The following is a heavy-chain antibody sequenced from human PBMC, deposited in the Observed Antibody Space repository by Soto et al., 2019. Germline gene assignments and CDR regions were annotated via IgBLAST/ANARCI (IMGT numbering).Heavy chain of an antibody. CDR3: ARGGKSGSYTGYYYYYGMDV. CDR1: GYTLTSYG. V-gene: IGHV1-18*01. J-gene: IGHJ6*02. Sequence: GASVKVSCKASGYTLTSYGISWVRQAPGQGLEWMGWISAYNGNTNYAQKLQGRVTMTTDTSTSTAYMELRSLRSDDTAVYYCARGGKSGSYTGYYYYYGMDVWGQGTTVTVSS. D-gene: IGHD1-26*01. CDR2: ISAYNGNT.